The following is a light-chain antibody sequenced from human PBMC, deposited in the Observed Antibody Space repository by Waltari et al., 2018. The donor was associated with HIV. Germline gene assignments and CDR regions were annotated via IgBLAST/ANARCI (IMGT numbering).Light chain of an antibody. CDR3: SSYTSSRSYV. V-gene: IGLV2-14*03. CDR2: AVS. J-gene: IGLJ1*01. Sequence: QSALTQPASVSGSPGQSITISCTGTSSDVGGYNYVSWYQQHPGKAPKLMIYAVSNRPSVVSNRFSGSKSGNPASLTISGLQAEDEADYYCSSYTSSRSYVFGTGTRVTV. CDR1: SSDVGGYNY.